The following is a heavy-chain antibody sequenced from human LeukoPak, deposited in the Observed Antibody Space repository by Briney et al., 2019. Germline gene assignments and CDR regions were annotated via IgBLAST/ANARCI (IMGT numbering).Heavy chain of an antibody. V-gene: IGHV3-30-3*01. CDR3: ARGSRYSGSYKD. CDR2: ISYDGSNK. J-gene: IGHJ4*02. Sequence: QPGGSLRLSCAASGFTFSSYAMYWVRQAPGKGLEWVAVISYDGSNKYYADSVKGRFTISRDNSKNTLYLQMNSLRAEDPAVSYCARGSRYSGSYKDSGQRTLVTVSS. CDR1: GFTFSSYA. D-gene: IGHD1-26*01.